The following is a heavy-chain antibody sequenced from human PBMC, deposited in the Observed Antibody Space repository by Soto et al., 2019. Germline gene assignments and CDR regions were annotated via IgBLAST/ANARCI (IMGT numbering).Heavy chain of an antibody. V-gene: IGHV3-30-3*01. CDR1: GFTFSSYA. J-gene: IGHJ4*02. CDR3: ARDRGRFLEWLSFDY. Sequence: QVQLVESGGGVVQPGRSLRLSCAASGFTFSSYAMHWVRQAPGKGLEWVAVISYDGSNKYYADSVKGRFTISRDNSKNTLYLQMNSLRAEDTAVYYCARDRGRFLEWLSFDYWGQRTLVTVSS. D-gene: IGHD3-3*01. CDR2: ISYDGSNK.